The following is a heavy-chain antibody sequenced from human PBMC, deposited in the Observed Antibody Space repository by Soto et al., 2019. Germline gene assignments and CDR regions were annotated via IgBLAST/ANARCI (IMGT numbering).Heavy chain of an antibody. D-gene: IGHD5-12*01. CDR2: ISSSSSYI. CDR3: ARDFAHSGYERDAFDI. J-gene: IGHJ3*02. CDR1: GFTFSSYS. Sequence: PGGSLRLSCAASGFTFSSYSMNWVRQAPGKGLEWVSSISSSSSYIYYADSVKGRFTISRDNAKNSLYLQMNSLRAEDTAVYYCARDFAHSGYERDAFDIWGQGTMVTVSS. V-gene: IGHV3-21*01.